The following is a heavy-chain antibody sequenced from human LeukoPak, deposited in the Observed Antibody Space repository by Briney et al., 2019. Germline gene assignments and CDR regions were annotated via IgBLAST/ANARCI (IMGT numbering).Heavy chain of an antibody. J-gene: IGHJ4*02. V-gene: IGHV3-30-3*01. CDR1: GFTFSSYA. CDR3: ARDPTSYSNYLFDY. Sequence: GGSLRLSCAASGFTFSSYAMHWVRQAPGKGLEWVAVIPYDGSNKYYADSVKGRFTISRDNSKNTLYLQMNSLRAEDTAVYYCARDPTSYSNYLFDYWGQGTLVTVSS. D-gene: IGHD4-11*01. CDR2: IPYDGSNK.